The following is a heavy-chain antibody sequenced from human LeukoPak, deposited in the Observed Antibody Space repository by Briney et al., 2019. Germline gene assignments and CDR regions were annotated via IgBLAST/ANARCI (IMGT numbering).Heavy chain of an antibody. J-gene: IGHJ4*02. D-gene: IGHD3-3*01. CDR1: GYTFTDYY. V-gene: IGHV1-2*02. CDR3: ARDMAIFGVVIFDY. Sequence: ASVKVSCKASGYTFTDYYMHWVRQAPGQGLEWMGWINPNSGVTNYAQKFQGRVTMTRDTSISTAYMELSSLRSDDTAVYYCARDMAIFGVVIFDYWGQGTLVTVSS. CDR2: INPNSGVT.